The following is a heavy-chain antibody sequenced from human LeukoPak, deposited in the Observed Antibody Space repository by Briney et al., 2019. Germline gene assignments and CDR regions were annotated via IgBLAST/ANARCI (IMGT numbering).Heavy chain of an antibody. CDR2: IDPTDSYT. V-gene: IGHV5-10-1*01. CDR3: AFAPPRMYSHDGEGGDY. CDR1: GYSFTSYW. D-gene: IGHD3-10*01. Sequence: RGESLKISCTGFGYSFTSYWISWVRQMPGKGLEWMGRIDPTDSYTNYGPSFQGHVTFSADRSISTAYLQWSSLKASDTAMYYCAFAPPRMYSHDGEGGDYWAREPWSPSPQ. J-gene: IGHJ4*02.